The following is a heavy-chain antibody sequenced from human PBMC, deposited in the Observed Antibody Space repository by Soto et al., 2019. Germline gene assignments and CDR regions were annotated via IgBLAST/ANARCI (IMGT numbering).Heavy chain of an antibody. CDR3: EGRYCTGGSCYRP. V-gene: IGHV4-34*01. D-gene: IGHD2-15*01. CDR1: GGSFSGYY. CDR2: INHDGIT. Sequence: QVQLQQWGAGLLKPSETLSLTCAISGGSFSGYYWSWIRQPPGKGLEWIGEINHDGITNYNPSLKSRVTISLDTSTTQFSQKLASVTAADTAVYDCEGRYCTGGSCYRPWGQGTLVTVSS. J-gene: IGHJ4*02.